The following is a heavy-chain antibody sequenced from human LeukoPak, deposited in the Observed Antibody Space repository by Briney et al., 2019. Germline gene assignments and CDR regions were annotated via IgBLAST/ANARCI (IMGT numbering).Heavy chain of an antibody. J-gene: IGHJ1*01. D-gene: IGHD3-22*01. Sequence: GGSLRLSCAASGFTFSDYYMSWIRQAPGKGLEWVSYISSSGSTIYYADSVKGRVTISRDNAKNSLYLQMNSLRAEDTAVYYCASTYDSSGYYYALTPDQPEYLQHWGQGTLVTVSS. CDR2: ISSSGSTI. V-gene: IGHV3-11*01. CDR1: GFTFSDYY. CDR3: ASTYDSSGYYYALTPDQPEYLQH.